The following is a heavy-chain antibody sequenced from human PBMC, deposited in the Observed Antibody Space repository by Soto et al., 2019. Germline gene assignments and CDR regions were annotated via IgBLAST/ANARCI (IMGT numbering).Heavy chain of an antibody. CDR2: IYYSGST. CDR3: ARRYSSAFDI. J-gene: IGHJ3*02. Sequence: PSETLSLTCTVSGGSISSYYWSWIRQPPGKGLEWIGYIYYSGSTNYNPSLKSRVTISVDTSKNQFSLKLSSVTAADMAVYYCARRYSSAFDIWGQGTMVTVSS. CDR1: GGSISSYY. D-gene: IGHD6-13*01. V-gene: IGHV4-59*08.